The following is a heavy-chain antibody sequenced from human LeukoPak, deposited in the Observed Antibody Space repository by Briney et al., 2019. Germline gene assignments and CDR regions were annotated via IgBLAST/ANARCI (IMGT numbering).Heavy chain of an antibody. CDR1: GGSISSSSYY. CDR2: IYYSGST. J-gene: IGHJ5*02. V-gene: IGHV4-39*01. Sequence: SETLSLTCSVSGGSISSSSYYWGWIRQPPGKGLEWIGSIYYSGSTYYNPSLKSRVTISVDTSKNQFSLKLSSVTAADTAVYYCARRSPLNWFDPWGRGTLVTVSS. CDR3: ARRSPLNWFDP.